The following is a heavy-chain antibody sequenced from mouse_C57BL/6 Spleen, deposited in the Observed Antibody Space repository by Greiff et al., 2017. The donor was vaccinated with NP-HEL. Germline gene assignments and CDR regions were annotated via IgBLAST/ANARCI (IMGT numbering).Heavy chain of an antibody. J-gene: IGHJ2*01. CDR3: ARRRPLLGLGFDY. V-gene: IGHV1-82*01. CDR1: GYAFSSSW. Sequence: VQLQESGPELVKPGASVKISCKASGYAFSSSWMNWVKQRPGKGLEWIGRIYPGDGDTNYNGKFKGKATLTADKSSSTAYMQLSSLTSEDSAVYFCARRRPLLGLGFDYWGQGTTLTVSS. D-gene: IGHD4-1*01. CDR2: IYPGDGDT.